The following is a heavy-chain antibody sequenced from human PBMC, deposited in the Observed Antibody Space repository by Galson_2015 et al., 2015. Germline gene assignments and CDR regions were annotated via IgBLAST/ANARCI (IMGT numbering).Heavy chain of an antibody. J-gene: IGHJ3*02. CDR2: IYSGGST. Sequence: SLRLACAASGFTVSSNCMSWVRQAPGKGLEWVSVIYSGGSTYYADSVKGRFTISRDNSKNTLYLQMNSLRAEDTAVYYCARRVVVTHDLGAFDIWGQGTMVTVSS. V-gene: IGHV3-66*02. D-gene: IGHD4-23*01. CDR3: ARRVVVTHDLGAFDI. CDR1: GFTVSSNC.